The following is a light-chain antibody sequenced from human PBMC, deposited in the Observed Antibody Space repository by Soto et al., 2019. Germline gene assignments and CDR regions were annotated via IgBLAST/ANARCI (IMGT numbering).Light chain of an antibody. CDR2: KAS. J-gene: IGKJ1*01. Sequence: DNHITQSPSTLAASVGDSVTITCRASQSISSWLAWYQQKPGKVPNLLIYKASSLESGVPPRFSGSGSGTEFTLTISSLQPDDFATYYCQQYTSYSRTFGQGTKVDI. CDR1: QSISSW. CDR3: QQYTSYSRT. V-gene: IGKV1-5*03.